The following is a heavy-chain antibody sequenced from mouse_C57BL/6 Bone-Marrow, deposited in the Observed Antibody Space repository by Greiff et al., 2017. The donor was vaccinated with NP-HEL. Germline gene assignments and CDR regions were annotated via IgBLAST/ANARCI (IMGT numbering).Heavy chain of an antibody. CDR1: GYAFTNYL. J-gene: IGHJ4*01. CDR3: ERGRTYAMDY. Sequence: QVQLKESGAELVRPGTSVKVSCKASGYAFTNYLIEWVKQRPGQGLEWIGVINPGSGGTNYNEKFKGKATLTADKSSSTAYMQLSSLTSEDSAVYFCERGRTYAMDYWGQGTSVTVSS. V-gene: IGHV1-54*01. CDR2: INPGSGGT.